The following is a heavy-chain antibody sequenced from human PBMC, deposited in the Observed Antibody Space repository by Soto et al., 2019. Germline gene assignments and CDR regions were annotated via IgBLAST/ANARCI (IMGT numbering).Heavy chain of an antibody. CDR2: IIPIFGTA. J-gene: IGHJ6*02. CDR1: GGTFSSYA. Sequence: SVKVSCKASGGTFSSYAISWVRQAPGQGLEWMGGIIPIFGTANYAQKFQGRVTITADKSTSTAYMELSSLRSEDTAVYYCARVRLWFREFNSNNYYYYGMDVWGQGTTVTVSS. D-gene: IGHD3-10*01. CDR3: ARVRLWFREFNSNNYYYYGMDV. V-gene: IGHV1-69*06.